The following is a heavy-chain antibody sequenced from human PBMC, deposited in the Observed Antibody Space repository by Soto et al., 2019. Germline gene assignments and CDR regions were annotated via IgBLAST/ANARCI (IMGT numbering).Heavy chain of an antibody. D-gene: IGHD2-2*01. CDR2: IKSDGSST. CDR3: ARDRNYALDV. J-gene: IGHJ6*02. Sequence: GESLKISCAASGFTFRTYWMHWVRQAPGKGLVWVSRIKSDGSSTYADSVKGRFTISRDNAKKTLHLQMDSLRAEDTAVYYCARDRNYALDVWGQGTTVTVSS. V-gene: IGHV3-74*01. CDR1: GFTFRTYW.